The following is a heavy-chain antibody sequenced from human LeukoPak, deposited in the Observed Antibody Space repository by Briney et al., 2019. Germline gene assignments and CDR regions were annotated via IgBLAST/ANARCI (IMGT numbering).Heavy chain of an antibody. CDR1: GVSVSSSSHY. J-gene: IGHJ4*02. CDR3: ANSANYGDNSGYFDY. CDR2: IYYSGST. V-gene: IGHV4-39*01. D-gene: IGHD4-23*01. Sequence: NSSETLSLTCTVSGVSVSSSSHYWGWIRQPPGKGLEWIGSIYYSGSTYYNPSLKSRVTISVDTSKNQFSLKLSSVTAADTAVYYCANSANYGDNSGYFDYWGQGTLVTVSS.